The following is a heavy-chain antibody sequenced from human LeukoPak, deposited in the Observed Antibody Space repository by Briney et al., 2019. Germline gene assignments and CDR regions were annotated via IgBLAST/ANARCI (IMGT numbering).Heavy chain of an antibody. D-gene: IGHD6-6*01. CDR1: GGSISSGSYY. V-gene: IGHV4-61*02. Sequence: SETLSLTCTVSGGSISSGSYYWSWIRQPAGKGLEWIGRIYTSGSTNYNPSLKSRVTISVDTSKNQFSLNLSSVTAADTAVYYCARDDDEYGSSRSAFDIWGQGTMVTVSS. CDR3: ARDDDEYGSSRSAFDI. J-gene: IGHJ3*02. CDR2: IYTSGST.